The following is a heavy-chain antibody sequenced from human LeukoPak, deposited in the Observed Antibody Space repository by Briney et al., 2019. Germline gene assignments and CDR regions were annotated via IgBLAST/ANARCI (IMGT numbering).Heavy chain of an antibody. CDR1: GFTFSSYA. CDR3: ARGGRWIQLWLDY. D-gene: IGHD5-18*01. Sequence: GRSPRLSCAASGFTFSSYAMHWVRQAPGKGLEWVAVISYDGSNKYCADSVKGRFTISRDNSKNTLYLQMNSLRAEDTAVYYCARGGRWIQLWLDYWGQGTLVTVSS. V-gene: IGHV3-30-3*01. J-gene: IGHJ4*02. CDR2: ISYDGSNK.